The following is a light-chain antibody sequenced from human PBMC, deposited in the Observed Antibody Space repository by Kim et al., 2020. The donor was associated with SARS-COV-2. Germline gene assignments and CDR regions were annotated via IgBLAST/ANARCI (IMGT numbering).Light chain of an antibody. CDR1: KMGNKY. CDR2: QDN. J-gene: IGLJ2*01. V-gene: IGLV3-1*01. Sequence: SVSPGQTASITCSGDKMGNKYACWYQQKPGQSPVLVIYQDNKRASRIPERFSGSNSGNTATLTISGTQAMDEADYYCQAWDSGTVVFGGGTQLTVL. CDR3: QAWDSGTVV.